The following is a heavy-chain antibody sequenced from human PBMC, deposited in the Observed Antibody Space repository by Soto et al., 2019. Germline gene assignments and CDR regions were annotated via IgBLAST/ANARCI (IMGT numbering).Heavy chain of an antibody. J-gene: IGHJ4*02. CDR1: GLTFSSYA. D-gene: IGHD6-19*01. CDR2: VSGSGGTT. CDR3: AAVAGYSSGWYYFDF. V-gene: IGHV3-23*01. Sequence: GGSLRLSCAASGLTFSSYAMSWVRQAPGKGLEWVSGVSGSGGTTYYADSVKGRFTISRDNSKNTLDLQVNSLRAEDTAVYYCAAVAGYSSGWYYFDFWGQGTLVTVSS.